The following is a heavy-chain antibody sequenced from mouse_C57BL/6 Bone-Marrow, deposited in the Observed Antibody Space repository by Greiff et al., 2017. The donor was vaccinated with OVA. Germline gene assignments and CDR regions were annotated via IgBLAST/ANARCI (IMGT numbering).Heavy chain of an antibody. CDR2: ISSGGDYI. J-gene: IGHJ4*01. V-gene: IGHV5-9-1*02. Sequence: EVKLMESGEGLVKPGGSLKLSCAASGFTFSSYAMSWVRQTPEKRLAWVAYISSGGDYIYYADTVKGRFTISRDNARNTLYLQMSSLKSEDTAMYYCTSPVYYYGSSPYAMDYWGQGTSVTVSS. D-gene: IGHD1-1*01. CDR1: GFTFSSYA. CDR3: TSPVYYYGSSPYAMDY.